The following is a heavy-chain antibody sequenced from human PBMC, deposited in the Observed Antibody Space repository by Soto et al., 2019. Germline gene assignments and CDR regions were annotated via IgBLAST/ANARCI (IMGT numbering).Heavy chain of an antibody. V-gene: IGHV3-23*01. CDR1: GFTFSSYA. D-gene: IGHD6-25*01. J-gene: IGHJ4*02. Sequence: EVQLLESGGGLVQPGGSLRLSYAASGFTFSSYAMSWVRQAPGKGLEWVAAISGSGGSTYYADPVKGRFTISRDNSKNTLYLQMNSLRAEDTDVYYCAKRYLPSSGDYWGQGTLVTVSS. CDR2: ISGSGGST. CDR3: AKRYLPSSGDY.